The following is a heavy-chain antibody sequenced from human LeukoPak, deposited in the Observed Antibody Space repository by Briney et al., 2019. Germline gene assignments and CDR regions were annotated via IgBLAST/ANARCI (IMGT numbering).Heavy chain of an antibody. CDR2: IYYSGST. J-gene: IGHJ4*02. CDR1: GGSISSSSYY. D-gene: IGHD3-10*01. CDR3: ARSPSGSPLDY. V-gene: IGHV4-39*07. Sequence: PSETLSLTCTVSGGSISSSSYYWGWIRQPPGKGLEWIGSIYYSGSTYYNPSLKSRVTISVDTSKNQFSLKLSSVTAADTAVYYCARSPSGSPLDYWGQGTLVTVSS.